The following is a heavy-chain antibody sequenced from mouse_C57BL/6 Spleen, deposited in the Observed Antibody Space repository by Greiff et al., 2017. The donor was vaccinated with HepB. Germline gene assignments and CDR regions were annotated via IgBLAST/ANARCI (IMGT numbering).Heavy chain of an antibody. CDR2: ISDGGSYT. CDR1: GFTFSSYA. Sequence: EVQWVESGGGLVKPGGSLKLSCAASGFTFSSYAMSWVRQTPEKRLEWVATISDGGSYTYYPDNVKGRFTISRDNAKNNLYLQMSHLKSEDTAMYYCARSPVVRDAMDYWGQGTSVTVSS. CDR3: ARSPVVRDAMDY. D-gene: IGHD1-1*01. J-gene: IGHJ4*01. V-gene: IGHV5-4*01.